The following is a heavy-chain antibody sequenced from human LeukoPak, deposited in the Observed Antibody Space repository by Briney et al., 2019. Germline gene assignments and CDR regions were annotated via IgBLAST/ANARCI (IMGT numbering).Heavy chain of an antibody. CDR2: INWNGGST. V-gene: IGHV3-20*04. J-gene: IGHJ6*03. CDR3: ARVGYSGSFYYYYYMDV. Sequence: GGSLRLSCAASGFTFDDYGMSWVRQAPGKGLEWVSGINWNGGSTGYADSVKGRFTISRDNAKNSLYLQMNSLRAEDTALYYCARVGYSGSFYYYYYMDVWGKGTTVTVSS. CDR1: GFTFDDYG. D-gene: IGHD1-26*01.